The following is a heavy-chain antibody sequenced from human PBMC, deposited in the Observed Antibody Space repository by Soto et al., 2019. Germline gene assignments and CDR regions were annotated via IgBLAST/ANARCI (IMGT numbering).Heavy chain of an antibody. J-gene: IGHJ3*02. CDR1: GFTFSSYS. CDR3: ARDFAAVAYYGSGSYYSDAFDI. CDR2: ISSSSSYI. D-gene: IGHD3-10*01. V-gene: IGHV3-21*01. Sequence: GGSLRLSCAASGFTFSSYSMNWVRQAPGKGLEWVSSISSSSSYIYYADSVKGRFTISRDNAKNSLYLQMNSLRAEDTAVYYCARDFAAVAYYGSGSYYSDAFDIWGQGTMVTVSS.